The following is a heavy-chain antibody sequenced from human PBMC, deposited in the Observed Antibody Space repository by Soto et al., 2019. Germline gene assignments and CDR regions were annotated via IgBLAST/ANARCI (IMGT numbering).Heavy chain of an antibody. CDR2: IKKDGSEE. J-gene: IGHJ4*02. CDR3: ATSSDTGYIFDF. V-gene: IGHV3-7*01. Sequence: LRLSCAASGFAFSSYWMSWVRQAPGKGLEWVANIKKDGSEEYYVDSVKGRFTISRDSAKNSLYLQMNSLRAEDTAVYYCATSSDTGYIFDFWGQGTLVTVSS. CDR1: GFAFSSYW. D-gene: IGHD3-9*01.